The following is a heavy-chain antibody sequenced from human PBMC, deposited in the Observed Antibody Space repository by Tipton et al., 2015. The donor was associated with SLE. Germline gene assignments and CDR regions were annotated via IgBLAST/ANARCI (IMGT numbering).Heavy chain of an antibody. V-gene: IGHV4-59*02. Sequence: TLSLTCTVSGASVSSHYWNWIRQTPGKGLEWIGYIHYNRDTNYHPSLKSRVTVSVDTSKNLLSLKLSSVTAADTAVYFCARFHLKSYYEFDSWGQGTLVTVSP. J-gene: IGHJ5*01. CDR1: GASVSSHY. D-gene: IGHD1-26*01. CDR3: ARFHLKSYYEFDS. CDR2: IHYNRDT.